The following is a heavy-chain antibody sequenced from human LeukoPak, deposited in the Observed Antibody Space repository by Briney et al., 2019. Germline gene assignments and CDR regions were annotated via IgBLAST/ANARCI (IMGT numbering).Heavy chain of an antibody. V-gene: IGHV4-30-2*01. CDR2: IYHSGST. CDR3: ARGVYSGYDFGFDY. CDR1: GGSISSGGYS. D-gene: IGHD5-12*01. Sequence: SQTLSLTCAASGGSISSGGYSWSWIRQPPGKGLEWIGYIYHSGSTYYNPSLKSRVTISVDRSKNQFSLKLSSVTAADTAVYYCARGVYSGYDFGFDYWGQGTLVTVSS. J-gene: IGHJ4*02.